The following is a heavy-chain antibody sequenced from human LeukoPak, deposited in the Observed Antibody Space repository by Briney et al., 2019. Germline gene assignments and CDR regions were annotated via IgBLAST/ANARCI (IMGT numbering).Heavy chain of an antibody. J-gene: IGHJ4*02. V-gene: IGHV4-34*01. Sequence: PSETLSLTCAVYGGSFSGYYWSWIRQPPGKGLEWIGEINHSGSTNYNPSLKSRVTISVDTSKNQFSLKLSSVTAADTAVYYCARRNWFFRFDYWGQGTLVTVSS. CDR3: ARRNWFFRFDY. CDR2: INHSGST. CDR1: GGSFSGYY. D-gene: IGHD1-1*01.